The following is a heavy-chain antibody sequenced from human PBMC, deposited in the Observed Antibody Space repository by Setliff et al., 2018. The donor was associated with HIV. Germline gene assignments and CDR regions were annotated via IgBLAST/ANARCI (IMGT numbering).Heavy chain of an antibody. CDR3: ARDKENYYYGMDV. CDR2: ISPKNGDT. CDR1: GFSFSAYY. V-gene: IGHV1-2*02. Sequence: AASVKVSCKASGFSFSAYYIHWVRQAPGRGLEWMGWISPKNGDTSYSQKFQGRVTMTRDTSTNTAYMELNRLSFDDTAVFYCARDKENYYYGMDVWGQGTAVTSP. J-gene: IGHJ6*02.